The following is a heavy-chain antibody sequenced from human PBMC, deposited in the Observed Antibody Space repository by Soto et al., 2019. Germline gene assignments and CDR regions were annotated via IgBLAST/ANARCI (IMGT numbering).Heavy chain of an antibody. CDR3: ARDRGVVTSGSAYYFDY. CDR2: ISGYNGNT. Sequence: QVQLVQSGPEVKKPGASVKVSCKATGYTFRSYGVTWVRQAPGLGLEWMGWISGYNGNTEYAQKLQGRVTMTTDTSTSTVYMELRSLGSADTALYYCARDRGVVTSGSAYYFDYWGQGTLVTVSS. V-gene: IGHV1-18*01. D-gene: IGHD2-2*01. CDR1: GYTFRSYG. J-gene: IGHJ4*02.